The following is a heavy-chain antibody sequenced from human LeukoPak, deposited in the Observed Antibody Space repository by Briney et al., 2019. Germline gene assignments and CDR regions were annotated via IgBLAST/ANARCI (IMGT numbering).Heavy chain of an antibody. CDR1: GYTFTGYY. V-gene: IGHV1-2*02. D-gene: IGHD2-2*01. J-gene: IGHJ4*02. CDR3: ARSSAEIDIVVVPAAMDY. CDR2: INPNSGGT. Sequence: ASVKVSCKASGYTFTGYYMHWLRQAPGQGLEWMGWINPNSGGTNYAQKFQGRVTMTRDTSISTAYMELSRLRSDDTAVYYCARSSAEIDIVVVPAAMDYWGQGTLVTVSS.